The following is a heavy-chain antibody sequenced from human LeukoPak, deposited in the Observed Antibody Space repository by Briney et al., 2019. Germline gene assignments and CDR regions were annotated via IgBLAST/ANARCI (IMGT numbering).Heavy chain of an antibody. V-gene: IGHV3-21*01. CDR2: LSSSSSYI. J-gene: IGHJ4*02. CDR1: GFTFSSYA. CDR3: ARDRLSSGWLTDY. Sequence: PGGSLRLSCAASGFTFSSYAMSWVRQAPGKGLEWVSSLSSSSSYIYYADSVKGRFTISRDNAKNSLYLQMKSLRPEDTAVYYCARDRLSSGWLTDYWGQGTLVAVSS. D-gene: IGHD6-19*01.